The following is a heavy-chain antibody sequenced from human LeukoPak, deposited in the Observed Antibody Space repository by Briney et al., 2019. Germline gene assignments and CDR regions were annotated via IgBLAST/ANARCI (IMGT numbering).Heavy chain of an antibody. CDR3: ARGQNNYAVFYDWFDP. CDR2: MNPNSGNT. J-gene: IGHJ5*02. D-gene: IGHD4-11*01. CDR1: GYTFTSYD. Sequence: ASVKVSCKASGYTFTSYDINWVRQATGQGLEWMGWMNPNSGNTGYAQKFQGRVTMTRNTSISTAYMELSSLRSEDTAVYYCARGQNNYAVFYDWFDPWGQGTLVTVSS. V-gene: IGHV1-8*01.